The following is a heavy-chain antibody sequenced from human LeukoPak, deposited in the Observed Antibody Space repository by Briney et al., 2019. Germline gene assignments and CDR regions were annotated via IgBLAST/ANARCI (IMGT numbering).Heavy chain of an antibody. Sequence: PGGSLRLSCAAPGFTFSNAWMSWVRQAPGKGLEWIGYIYYSGSTNYNPSLKSRVTISVDTSKNQFSLKLSSVTAADTAVHYCARHVRQLAYFDYWGQGTLVTVSS. D-gene: IGHD6-13*01. CDR2: IYYSGST. V-gene: IGHV4-59*08. CDR3: ARHVRQLAYFDY. J-gene: IGHJ4*02. CDR1: GFTFSNAW.